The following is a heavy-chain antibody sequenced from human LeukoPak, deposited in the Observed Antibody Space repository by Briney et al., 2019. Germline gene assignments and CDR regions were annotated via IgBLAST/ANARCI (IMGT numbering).Heavy chain of an antibody. D-gene: IGHD6-13*01. CDR3: AKDSAAAVSYYFDY. V-gene: IGHV3-30*18. J-gene: IGHJ4*02. CDR1: GFTFSSYG. CDR2: ISYDGSNK. Sequence: PGRSLRLSCAASGFTFSSYGMHWVRQAPGKGLEWVAVISYDGSNKYYADSVKGRFTISRDNSKNTLYLQMNRLRAEDTAVYYCAKDSAAAVSYYFDYWGQGTLVTVSS.